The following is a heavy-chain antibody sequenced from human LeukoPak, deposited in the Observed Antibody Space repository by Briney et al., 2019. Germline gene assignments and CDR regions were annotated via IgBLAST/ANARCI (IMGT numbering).Heavy chain of an antibody. D-gene: IGHD5-12*01. Sequence: PGGSLRLSCAASGLTFSSYGMSWVRQAPGKGLEWVSAISGSGGSTYYADSVKGRFTISRDNSKNTLYLQMKSLRAEDTAVYYCAKGGGYEAQYYYYYLDVWGKGTTVTISS. V-gene: IGHV3-23*01. J-gene: IGHJ6*03. CDR1: GLTFSSYG. CDR3: AKGGGYEAQYYYYYLDV. CDR2: ISGSGGST.